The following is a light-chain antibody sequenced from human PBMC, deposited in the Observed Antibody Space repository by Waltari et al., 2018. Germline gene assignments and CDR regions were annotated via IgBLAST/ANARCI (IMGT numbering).Light chain of an antibody. Sequence: QSALTQPASLSGSPGQSITISCTGTSSDVINYNFLSWYQHHPGEAPKLIIYEGSKRPSGVSERFSGSKSGYTASLTISGLQAEDEADYYCCSYGFSVVFGGGTKLTVL. CDR1: SSDVINYNF. V-gene: IGLV2-23*01. CDR3: CSYGFSVV. J-gene: IGLJ3*02. CDR2: EGS.